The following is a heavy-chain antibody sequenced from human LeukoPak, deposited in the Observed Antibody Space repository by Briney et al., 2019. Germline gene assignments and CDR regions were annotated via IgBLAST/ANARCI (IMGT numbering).Heavy chain of an antibody. J-gene: IGHJ6*02. CDR2: ISSSGSSI. CDR3: ARPPSITNPYYGMDV. Sequence: GGSLRLSCAASGFTFSSYAMRWVRQAPGKGLEWVSYISSSGSSIYYADSVKGRFTISRDNAKNSLCLQMNSLRVEDTAVYYCARPPSITNPYYGMDVWGQGTTVTVSS. V-gene: IGHV3-48*03. D-gene: IGHD3-3*01. CDR1: GFTFSSYA.